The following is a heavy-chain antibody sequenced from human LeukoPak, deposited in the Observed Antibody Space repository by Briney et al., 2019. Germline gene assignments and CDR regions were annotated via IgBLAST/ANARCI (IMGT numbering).Heavy chain of an antibody. V-gene: IGHV3-23*01. CDR1: GFTFSSYA. D-gene: IGHD2-2*01. J-gene: IGHJ3*01. CDR2: ISGSGGST. Sequence: SGGSLRLSCAASGFTFSSYAMSWVRQAPGKGLEWVSAISGSGGSTYYADSVKGRFTISRDNSKNTLYLQMNSLRAEGTAVYYCASTRGYCSSTSCYGVWGQGTMVTVSS. CDR3: ASTRGYCSSTSCYGV.